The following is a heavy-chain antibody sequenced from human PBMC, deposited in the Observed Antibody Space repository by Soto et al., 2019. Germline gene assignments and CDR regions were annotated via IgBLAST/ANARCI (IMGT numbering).Heavy chain of an antibody. V-gene: IGHV3-23*01. CDR2: ISATGGGT. J-gene: IGHJ5*02. CDR3: ARGRRRTSDSNTWSDH. D-gene: IGHD3-22*01. Sequence: GRSLRLSCAASGFTFSSYAMSWVRQAPGKGLEWVSTISATGGGTFYAGSVKGRFTISRATSNNSLYLQMQRLRAEDTALYSCARGRRRTSDSNTWSDHWGRGAQDTVSS. CDR1: GFTFSSYA.